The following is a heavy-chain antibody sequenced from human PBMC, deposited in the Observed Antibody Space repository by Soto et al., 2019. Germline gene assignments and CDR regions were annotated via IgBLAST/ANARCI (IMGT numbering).Heavy chain of an antibody. J-gene: IGHJ6*02. CDR1: GYTFTSYG. CDR3: ARDSGQYYYDSSGYYYNPSYYYGMDV. CDR2: ISAYNGNT. Sequence: ASVKVSCKASGYTFTSYGISWVRQAPGQGLEWMGWISAYNGNTNYAQKLQGRVTMTTDTSTSTVYMELRILRSDDTAVYYCARDSGQYYYDSSGYYYNPSYYYGMDVWGQGTTVTVSS. D-gene: IGHD3-22*01. V-gene: IGHV1-18*01.